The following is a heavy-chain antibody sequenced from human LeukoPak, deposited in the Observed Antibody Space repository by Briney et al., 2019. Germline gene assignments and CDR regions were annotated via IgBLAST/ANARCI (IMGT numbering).Heavy chain of an antibody. Sequence: ASVKVSCKVSGYTLTELSMHWVRQAPGKGLEWMGGFDPEDGETIYAQKFQGRVTMTEDTSTDTAYMELSSLRSEDTAVYYCATGRYCSGGSCYLGYDYWGQGTLVTVSS. D-gene: IGHD2-15*01. CDR1: GYTLTELS. V-gene: IGHV1-24*01. CDR2: FDPEDGET. CDR3: ATGRYCSGGSCYLGYDY. J-gene: IGHJ4*02.